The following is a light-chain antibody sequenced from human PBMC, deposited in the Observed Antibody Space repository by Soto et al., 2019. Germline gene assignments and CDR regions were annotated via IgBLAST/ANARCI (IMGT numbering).Light chain of an antibody. CDR2: DVN. V-gene: IGLV2-8*01. Sequence: ALTQPPSASGSPGQSVTISCTGTGGDVGGYNYVSWYQQHPGKVPRLIIYDVNKRPSGVPDRFSGSKSDNTASLTVSGLQAEDEADYYCSSYAGFNNYVFGTGTKVTVL. CDR1: GGDVGGYNY. J-gene: IGLJ1*01. CDR3: SSYAGFNNYV.